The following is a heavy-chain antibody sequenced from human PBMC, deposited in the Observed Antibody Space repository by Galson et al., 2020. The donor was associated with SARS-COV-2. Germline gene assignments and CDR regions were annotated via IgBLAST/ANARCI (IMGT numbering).Heavy chain of an antibody. D-gene: IGHD3-22*01. CDR2: IYYSGSI. J-gene: IGHJ4*02. CDR1: GDSISTDS. CDR3: ARVRYYYDTSGYYLEPYDFDY. Sequence: SETLSLTCTVSGDSISTDSWSWIRQPPGKGLEWIGYIYYSGSINYNPSLKSRFTISIDASKNQFSLKLSSVTAADTAVYYCARVRYYYDTSGYYLEPYDFDYWGQGIPVTVSS. V-gene: IGHV4-59*08.